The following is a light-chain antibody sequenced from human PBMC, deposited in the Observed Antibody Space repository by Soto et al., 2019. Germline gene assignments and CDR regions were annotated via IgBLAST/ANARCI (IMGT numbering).Light chain of an antibody. Sequence: ETVITQSPSTLSVSPGERATLSCRASQSVSSDLAWYHQKPGQAPRLLIYGASNRAAGVPARFSGSGSGTDFTLTIRSLEPEDFAVYFCQQRSSWPPITFGQGTKVDIK. CDR2: GAS. CDR1: QSVSSD. V-gene: IGKV3-11*01. CDR3: QQRSSWPPIT. J-gene: IGKJ1*01.